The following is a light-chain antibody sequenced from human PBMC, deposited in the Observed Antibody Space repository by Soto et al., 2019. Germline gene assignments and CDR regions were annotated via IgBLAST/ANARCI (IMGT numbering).Light chain of an antibody. J-gene: IGLJ2*01. CDR3: CSYAGSYTGR. CDR1: SSDVGISNL. CDR2: EGN. V-gene: IGLV2-23*01. Sequence: QSALAQPASVSGSPGQSITISCTGTSSDVGISNLVSWYQQHPGKAPKLMIYEGNKRPSGVSHRFSGSKSGNAASLTISGLQAEDEAEYHCCSYAGSYTGRFAGGSKLTVL.